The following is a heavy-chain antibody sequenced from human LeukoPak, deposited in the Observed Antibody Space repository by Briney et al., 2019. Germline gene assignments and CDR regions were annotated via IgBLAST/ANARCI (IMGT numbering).Heavy chain of an antibody. Sequence: ASVTVSCKASGYTFTSYGISWVRQAPGQGLEWMGWISAYNGNTNYAQKLQGRVTMTRDTSISTAYMELSRLRSDDTAVYYCARVMVRGVDKYYYYYMDVWGKGTTVTISS. J-gene: IGHJ6*03. V-gene: IGHV1-18*01. D-gene: IGHD3-10*01. CDR3: ARVMVRGVDKYYYYYMDV. CDR2: ISAYNGNT. CDR1: GYTFTSYG.